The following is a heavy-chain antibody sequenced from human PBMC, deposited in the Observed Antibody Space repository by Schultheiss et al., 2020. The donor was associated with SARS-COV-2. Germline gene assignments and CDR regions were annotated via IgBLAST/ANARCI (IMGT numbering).Heavy chain of an antibody. J-gene: IGHJ4*02. CDR2: TGAGGSTT. Sequence: GWSLRLSCAASGFTFNTYPMSWVRQAPGKGLEWVSSTGAGGSTTYYADSVKGRFTISRDNSKNTLSLQMNSLRVEDTAIYYCAALRGPINFWGQGTLVTVSS. CDR3: AALRGPINF. CDR1: GFTFNTYP. V-gene: IGHV3-23*01. D-gene: IGHD3-10*01.